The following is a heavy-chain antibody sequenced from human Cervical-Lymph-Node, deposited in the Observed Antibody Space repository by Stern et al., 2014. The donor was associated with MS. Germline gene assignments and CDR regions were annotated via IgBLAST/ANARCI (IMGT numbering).Heavy chain of an antibody. CDR3: AKGKTVTGTGYGIDV. CDR1: GFNFNDFA. Sequence: EVQLVESGGGLVQPGGSLRLPCAASGFNFNDFAMTWVRQAPGKGLEWVSSISGSGGHTFYADSVKGRFTISRDNSKSTLWLQMSSLRAEDTAIYYCAKGKTVTGTGYGIDVWGQGTTVTVSS. CDR2: ISGSGGHT. V-gene: IGHV3-23*04. D-gene: IGHD6-19*01. J-gene: IGHJ6*01.